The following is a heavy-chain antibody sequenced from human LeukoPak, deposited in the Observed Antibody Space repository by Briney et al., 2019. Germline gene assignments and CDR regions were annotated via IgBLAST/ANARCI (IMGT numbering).Heavy chain of an antibody. CDR1: GFTFDDYA. CDR2: ISYDGSNK. V-gene: IGHV3-30-3*01. D-gene: IGHD3-9*01. Sequence: PGGSLRLSCAASGFTFDDYAMHWVRQAPGKGLEWVAVISYDGSNKYYADSVKGRFTISRDNSKNTLYLQMNSLRAEDTAVYYCARSHSPLRYFDPVDYWGQGILVTVSS. CDR3: ARSHSPLRYFDPVDY. J-gene: IGHJ4*02.